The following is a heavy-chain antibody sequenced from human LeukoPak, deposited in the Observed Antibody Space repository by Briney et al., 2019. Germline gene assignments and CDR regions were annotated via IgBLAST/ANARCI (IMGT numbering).Heavy chain of an antibody. Sequence: SETLSLTCAVYGGPFSAFHWNWIRQSPATGLEWLGEMKQSGTPRYNPSLQSRVTISVDKSKNQFSLNVRSVTAADTAVYYCASRPFLYGFRTYFDNWAQGTLVTVSS. CDR2: MKQSGTP. V-gene: IGHV4-34*01. CDR3: ASRPFLYGFRTYFDN. CDR1: GGPFSAFH. D-gene: IGHD3-10*01. J-gene: IGHJ4*02.